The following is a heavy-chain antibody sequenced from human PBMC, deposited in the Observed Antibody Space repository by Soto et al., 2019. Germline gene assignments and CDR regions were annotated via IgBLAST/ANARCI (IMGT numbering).Heavy chain of an antibody. J-gene: IGHJ6*02. D-gene: IGHD3-10*01. CDR3: ARDGPYYYASRMDV. Sequence: GGSLRLSCAASGFTVSSNYMSWVRQAPGKGLEWVSVIYSGCSTYYADSVKGRFPISRHDSTNTVFLQLNSLTAEDTAVYYCARDGPYYYASRMDVWGQGTTVTVSS. CDR2: IYSGCST. V-gene: IGHV3-53*04. CDR1: GFTVSSNY.